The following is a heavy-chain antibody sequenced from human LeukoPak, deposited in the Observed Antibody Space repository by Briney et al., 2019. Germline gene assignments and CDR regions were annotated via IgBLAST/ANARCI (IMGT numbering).Heavy chain of an antibody. V-gene: IGHV3-53*01. CDR1: GFTVSSHY. CDR3: ARASADSGSYYGLLDY. Sequence: GGSLRLSCAASGFTVSSHYMSWVRQAPGKGLEWVSVIQTGGTIYYADSVKGRFTISRDNSKNTVYLQMNSLRPEDTAVYYCARASADSGSYYGLLDYWGQGTLVTVSS. D-gene: IGHD3-10*01. J-gene: IGHJ4*02. CDR2: IQTGGTI.